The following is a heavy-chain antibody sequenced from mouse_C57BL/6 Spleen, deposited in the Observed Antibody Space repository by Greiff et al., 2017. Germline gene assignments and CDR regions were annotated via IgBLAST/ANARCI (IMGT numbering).Heavy chain of an antibody. Sequence: LVESGEGLVKPGGSLKLSCAASGFTFSSYAMSWVRQTPEKRLEWVAYISSGGDYIYYADTVKGRFTISRDNARNTLYLQMSSLKSEDTAMYYCTRGTGSSLWYFDVWGTGTTVTGSS. CDR3: TRGTGSSLWYFDV. D-gene: IGHD4-1*01. J-gene: IGHJ1*03. CDR2: ISSGGDYI. CDR1: GFTFSSYA. V-gene: IGHV5-9-1*02.